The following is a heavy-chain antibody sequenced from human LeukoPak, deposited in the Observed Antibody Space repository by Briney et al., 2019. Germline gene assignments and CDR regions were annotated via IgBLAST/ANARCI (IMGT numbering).Heavy chain of an antibody. V-gene: IGHV3-11*01. J-gene: IGHJ4*02. CDR1: GFTFSDYY. Sequence: GGSRRLSCAASGFTFSDYYMSWIRQAPGKGLEWVSYISSSGSTIYYADSVKGRFTISRDNAKNSLYLQMNSLRAEDTAVYYRAREVPGYSYGEYYFDYWGQGTLVTVSS. CDR3: AREVPGYSYGEYYFDY. D-gene: IGHD5-18*01. CDR2: ISSSGSTI.